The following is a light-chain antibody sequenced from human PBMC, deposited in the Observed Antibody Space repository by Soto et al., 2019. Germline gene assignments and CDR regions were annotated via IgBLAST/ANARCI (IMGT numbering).Light chain of an antibody. J-gene: IGKJ1*01. V-gene: IGKV1-5*03. CDR1: QSISSW. CDR3: QHYNTYPWT. Sequence: DIQMTQSPSILSASVGDRVTITCRAGQSISSWLAWYQQKPGKATNLLIHKASHLESGVPSRFSGSGSGTEFTLTISSLQPGDFATYHCQHYNTYPWTFGQGTKVDIK. CDR2: KAS.